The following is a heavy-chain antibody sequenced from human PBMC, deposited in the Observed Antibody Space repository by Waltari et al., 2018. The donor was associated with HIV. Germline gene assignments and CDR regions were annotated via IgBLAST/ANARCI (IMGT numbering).Heavy chain of an antibody. V-gene: IGHV4-34*01. Sequence: QVQLQQWGAGLLKPSETLSLTCAVYGGSFSGYYWSWIRQPPGKGLEWIGEINHSGSTNYNPSLKSRVTISVDTSKNQFSLKLSSVTAADTAVYYCARGDDYGDYGGRLDAFDIWGQGTMVTVSS. D-gene: IGHD4-17*01. CDR1: GGSFSGYY. CDR3: ARGDDYGDYGGRLDAFDI. J-gene: IGHJ3*02. CDR2: INHSGST.